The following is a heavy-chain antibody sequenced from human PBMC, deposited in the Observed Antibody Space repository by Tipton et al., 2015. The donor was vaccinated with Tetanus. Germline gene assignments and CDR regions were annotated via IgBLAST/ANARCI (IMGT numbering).Heavy chain of an antibody. CDR1: GGTFSSHA. J-gene: IGHJ4*02. V-gene: IGHV1-69*01. Sequence: QVQLVQSGAEVKKPGSSVKVSCKASGGTFSSHAISWVRQAPGQGLEWMGAITPIFGTSDYAPKFQGRVSITADESTTTAYLELRSLSAEDTAVYYCARALRDGGSDFFWAVVDSGGQGTLVTVSS. D-gene: IGHD5-12*01. CDR3: ARALRDGGSDFFWAVVDS. CDR2: ITPIFGTS.